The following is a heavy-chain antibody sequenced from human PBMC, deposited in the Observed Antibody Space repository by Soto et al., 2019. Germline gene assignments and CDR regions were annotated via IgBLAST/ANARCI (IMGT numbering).Heavy chain of an antibody. J-gene: IGHJ4*02. CDR1: GFPLTTTGVG. D-gene: IGHD3-10*01. V-gene: IGHV2-5*01. CDR2: IYWNGDN. CDR3: GHRARGATFDY. Sequence: QITLKESGPTLVKPTETLTLTCTFSGFPLTTTGVGVRWIRQPPGKALECLAIIYWNGDNRYSPSLKGRFTITKDTSKNQVVLTMANMDPVETATYYCGHRARGATFDYRGQGMLVTVSA.